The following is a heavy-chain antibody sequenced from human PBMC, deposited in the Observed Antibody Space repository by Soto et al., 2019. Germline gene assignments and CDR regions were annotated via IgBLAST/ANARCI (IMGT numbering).Heavy chain of an antibody. V-gene: IGHV4-31*03. CDR2: IYYSGST. D-gene: IGHD3-22*01. J-gene: IGHJ3*02. CDR3: ARDSIYYYDSSGYDAFDI. CDR1: GGSISSGGYY. Sequence: SETLSLTCTVSGGSISSGGYYWSWIRQHPGKGLEWIGYIYYSGSTYYNPSLKSRVTISVDTSKNQFSLKLSSVTAADTAVYYCARDSIYYYDSSGYDAFDIWGQGKMVTVSS.